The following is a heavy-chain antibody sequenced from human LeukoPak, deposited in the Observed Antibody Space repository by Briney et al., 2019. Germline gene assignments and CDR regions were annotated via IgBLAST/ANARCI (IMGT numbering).Heavy chain of an antibody. CDR2: VNPNSGGT. D-gene: IGHD6-19*01. CDR1: GYTFTGYY. J-gene: IGHJ4*02. CDR3: ARHGSGWYEDFDY. Sequence: ASVKVSCKASGYTFTGYYMHWVRQAPGQGLEWMGRVNPNSGGTSYAQKFQGRVTMTRDTSSSTAYMELSRLRSDDTAVYYCARHGSGWYEDFDYWGQGTLVTVPS. V-gene: IGHV1-2*06.